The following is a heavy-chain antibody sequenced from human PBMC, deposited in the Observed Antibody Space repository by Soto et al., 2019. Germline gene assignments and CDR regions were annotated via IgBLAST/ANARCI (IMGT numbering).Heavy chain of an antibody. D-gene: IGHD5-12*01. J-gene: IGHJ4*02. CDR1: GGSISGYY. CDR2: VYYSGSV. Sequence: SETLSLTCTVSGGSISGYYWSWIRQPPGKGLEWIGYVYYSGSVDYNRSLKSRVTISVDTSKSQFSLTLSSVTAADTAVYYCARDDRYGYTYGYYFDYWGPGTLVTVSS. CDR3: ARDDRYGYTYGYYFDY. V-gene: IGHV4-59*01.